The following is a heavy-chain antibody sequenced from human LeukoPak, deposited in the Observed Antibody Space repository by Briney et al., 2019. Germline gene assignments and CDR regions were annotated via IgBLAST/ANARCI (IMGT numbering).Heavy chain of an antibody. CDR1: GFTFSSYE. Sequence: TGGSLRLSCAASGFTFSSYEMNWVRQAPGKGLEWVSYISSSGSTIYYADSVKGRFTISRDNAKNSLYLQMNRLRAEDTALYYCARLLVYASGAEAFDYWGQGTLVTVSS. J-gene: IGHJ4*02. V-gene: IGHV3-48*03. D-gene: IGHD3-10*01. CDR3: ARLLVYASGAEAFDY. CDR2: ISSSGSTI.